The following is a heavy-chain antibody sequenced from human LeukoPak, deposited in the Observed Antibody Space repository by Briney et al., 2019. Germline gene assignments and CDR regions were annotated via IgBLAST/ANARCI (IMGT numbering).Heavy chain of an antibody. CDR1: GSTFSNYW. CDR3: ARGGRFYDFWSGSLVFDI. CDR2: VKQAGSEK. D-gene: IGHD3-3*01. J-gene: IGHJ3*02. Sequence: GGSLRLSCAASGSTFSNYWMSWVRQAPGKGLEWVANVKQAGSEKYYVASVKGRFTISRDNAKNSLYLQMNSLRAEDTAVYYCARGGRFYDFWSGSLVFDIWGQGTMVTVSS. V-gene: IGHV3-7*01.